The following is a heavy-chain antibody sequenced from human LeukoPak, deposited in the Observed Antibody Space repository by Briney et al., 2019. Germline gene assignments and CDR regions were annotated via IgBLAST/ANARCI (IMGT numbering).Heavy chain of an antibody. CDR1: GFSFNTYS. D-gene: IGHD2-15*01. V-gene: IGHV3-23*01. CDR2: ISNTGGST. J-gene: IGHJ1*01. Sequence: GGSLRLSCAASGFSFNTYSMSWVRQAPGKGLEWVSAISNTGGSTYYADSVKGRFTISRDKSKNTLSLQMNSLRAEDTAVYYCAQQVGYCSSGSCYFTYWGQGTLVTVSS. CDR3: AQQVGYCSSGSCYFTY.